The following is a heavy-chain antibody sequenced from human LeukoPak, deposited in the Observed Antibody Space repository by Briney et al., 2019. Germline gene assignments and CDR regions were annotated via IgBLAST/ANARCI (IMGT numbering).Heavy chain of an antibody. J-gene: IGHJ4*02. D-gene: IGHD6-13*01. CDR1: GYRFTSYW. Sequence: GESLKISCEGSGYRFTSYWIAWVRHMPGKGLEWMGVIFPRDSETRYSPSLQGQITISADRSINTAYLQWSSPKASDTGIYYCARVGRLAAGAGDSWGQGTLVTVSS. V-gene: IGHV5-51*01. CDR3: ARVGRLAAGAGDS. CDR2: IFPRDSET.